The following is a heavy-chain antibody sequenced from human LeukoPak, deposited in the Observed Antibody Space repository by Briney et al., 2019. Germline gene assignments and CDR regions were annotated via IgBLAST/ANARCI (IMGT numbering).Heavy chain of an antibody. Sequence: GASVKVSCKASGYTFTSYGISWVRQAPGQGLEWMGWISAYNGNTNYAQKLQGRVTMTTDTSTSTAYMELRSLGSDDTAVYYCARDGAMVRGVINYYYGMDVWGQGTTVTVSS. D-gene: IGHD3-10*01. CDR1: GYTFTSYG. J-gene: IGHJ6*02. CDR3: ARDGAMVRGVINYYYGMDV. CDR2: ISAYNGNT. V-gene: IGHV1-18*01.